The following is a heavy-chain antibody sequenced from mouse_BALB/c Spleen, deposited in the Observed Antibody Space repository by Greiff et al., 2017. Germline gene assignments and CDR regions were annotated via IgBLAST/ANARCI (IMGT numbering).Heavy chain of an antibody. J-gene: IGHJ1*01. D-gene: IGHD1-2*01. CDR3: TRHGYDV. CDR1: GYTFTSYW. CDR2: IYPGSGST. V-gene: IGHV1S5*01. Sequence: VQLQESGPELVKPGASVKLSCKASGYTFTSYWMHWVKQRPGQGLEWIGNIYPGSGSTNYDEKFKSKATLTVDTSSSTAYMQLSSLTSEDSAVYYCTRHGYDVWGAGTTVTVSS.